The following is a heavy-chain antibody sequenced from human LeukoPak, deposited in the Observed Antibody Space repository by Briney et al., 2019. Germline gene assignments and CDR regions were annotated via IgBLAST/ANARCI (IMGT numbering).Heavy chain of an antibody. CDR1: GRSISSGGYH. J-gene: IGHJ3*02. V-gene: IGHV4-30-4*01. CDR3: ARHVPTGSSSAFDI. Sequence: PSETLSLTCTGSGRSISSGGYHWHWPRPPPGKGLEWFVYIYYTGTPYCSPSLKSRVTISVDTSKIQFSLKLSSVTAADTAVYYCARHVPTGSSSAFDIWGQGTMSTVSS. CDR2: IYYTGTP. D-gene: IGHD3-9*01.